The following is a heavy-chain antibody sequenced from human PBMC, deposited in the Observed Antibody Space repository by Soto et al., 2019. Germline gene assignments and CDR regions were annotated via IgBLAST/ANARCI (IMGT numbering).Heavy chain of an antibody. D-gene: IGHD4-17*01. V-gene: IGHV1-69*01. CDR1: GGTFSSYA. Sequence: VSCKASGGTFSSYAISWVRQAPGQGLEWMGGIIPIFGTANYAQKFQGRVTITADESTSTAYMELSSLRSEDTAVYYCARGDYGDYRRNYYYYYGMDVWGQGTTVTVSS. CDR3: ARGDYGDYRRNYYYYYGMDV. J-gene: IGHJ6*02. CDR2: IIPIFGTA.